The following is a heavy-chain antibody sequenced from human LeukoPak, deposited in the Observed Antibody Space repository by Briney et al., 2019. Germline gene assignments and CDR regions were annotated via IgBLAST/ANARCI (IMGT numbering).Heavy chain of an antibody. CDR1: GRPFSGYY. J-gene: IGHJ6*02. V-gene: IGHV4-34*01. D-gene: IGHD3-10*01. CDR3: ARVGTSGSGSYRADV. Sequence: SETLSLTCAVDGRPFSGYYWSGIRQPPGKGLEWIGEINHSGSTNYNPSLKSRVTISVDTSKNQFSLKLSSVTAADTALYYCARVGTSGSGSYRADVWGQGTTVTVSS. CDR2: INHSGST.